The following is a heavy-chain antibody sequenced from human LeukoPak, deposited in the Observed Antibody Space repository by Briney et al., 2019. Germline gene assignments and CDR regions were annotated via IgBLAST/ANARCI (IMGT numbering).Heavy chain of an antibody. D-gene: IGHD6-13*01. CDR3: ARGFGAAAGDY. V-gene: IGHV4-4*07. Sequence: SETLSLTCTVSGGSISSYYWSWIRQPARQGLKWIGRIYTNGSTNYNPSLKSRVTMSVDTSKNQFSLKLSSVTAADTAVYCCARGFGAAAGDYWGQGTLVTVSS. J-gene: IGHJ4*02. CDR1: GGSISSYY. CDR2: IYTNGST.